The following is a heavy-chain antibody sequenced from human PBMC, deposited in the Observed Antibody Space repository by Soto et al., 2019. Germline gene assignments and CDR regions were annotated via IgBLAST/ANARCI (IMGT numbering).Heavy chain of an antibody. CDR2: IIVLFGTT. Sequence: QVQLVQSGVEVKKPGSSVKVSCKASGGTFSNYAISWVRQAPGQGLEWMGGIIVLFGTTNYAQKFRGRLTVIADASRSTVYMELGSLRFDDTEIYYCARARRSSWYNRFDTWGQGTLVTVSS. V-gene: IGHV1-69*01. D-gene: IGHD6-13*01. CDR1: GGTFSNYA. J-gene: IGHJ5*02. CDR3: ARARRSSWYNRFDT.